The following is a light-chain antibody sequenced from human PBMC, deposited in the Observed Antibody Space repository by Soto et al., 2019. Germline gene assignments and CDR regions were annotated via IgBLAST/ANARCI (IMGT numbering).Light chain of an antibody. Sequence: DIQMTQSPSSLSASVGDTVTITCRSSQRISDYLNWYQQIPGKAPKLLIYAASTLQSGVPSRFGGSGFGTDFTLTISSLQPEDFATYYFQQSYSMPLTFGGGTKVDI. CDR3: QQSYSMPLT. CDR2: AAS. V-gene: IGKV1-39*01. CDR1: QRISDY. J-gene: IGKJ4*01.